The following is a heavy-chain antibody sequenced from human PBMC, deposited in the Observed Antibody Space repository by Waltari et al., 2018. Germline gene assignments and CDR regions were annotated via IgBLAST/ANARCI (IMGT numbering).Heavy chain of an antibody. CDR2: ISSSSSTI. Sequence: EVQLVESGGGLVQPGGSLRRSCAASGFTFSSYSMNWVRQAPGKGLEWVSYISSSSSTIYYADSVKGRFTISRDNAKNSLYLQMNSLRAEDTAVYYCAPLTGYGPGYWGQGTLVTVSS. V-gene: IGHV3-48*01. CDR1: GFTFSSYS. CDR3: APLTGYGPGY. J-gene: IGHJ4*02. D-gene: IGHD3-9*01.